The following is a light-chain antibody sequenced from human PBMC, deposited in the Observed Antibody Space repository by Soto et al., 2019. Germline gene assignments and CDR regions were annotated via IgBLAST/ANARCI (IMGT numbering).Light chain of an antibody. CDR1: SSDVGGFNY. CDR2: DVT. CDR3: HSYINCSTYG. V-gene: IGLV2-14*03. Sequence: QSALTQPASVSGSPGQSITFSCTGTSSDVGGFNYVSWYQQHPGKAPKLMIYDVTNRPSGVSYRFSGSKSGNTASLTISGLQAVAEADYYYHSYINCSTYGFGTDTNVTGL. J-gene: IGLJ1*01.